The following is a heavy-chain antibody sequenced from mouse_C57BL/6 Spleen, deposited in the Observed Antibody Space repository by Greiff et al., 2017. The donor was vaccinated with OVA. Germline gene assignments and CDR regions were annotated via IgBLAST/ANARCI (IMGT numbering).Heavy chain of an antibody. Sequence: QVQLQQSGAELVRPGASVTLSCKASGYTFTDYEMHWVKQTPVHGLEWIGAIDPETGGTAYNQKFKGKAILTADKSSSTAYMELRSLTSEDSAVYYCTRRGVLYFDYWGQGTTLTVSS. CDR3: TRRGVLYFDY. D-gene: IGHD1-1*01. V-gene: IGHV1-15*01. J-gene: IGHJ2*01. CDR1: GYTFTDYE. CDR2: IDPETGGT.